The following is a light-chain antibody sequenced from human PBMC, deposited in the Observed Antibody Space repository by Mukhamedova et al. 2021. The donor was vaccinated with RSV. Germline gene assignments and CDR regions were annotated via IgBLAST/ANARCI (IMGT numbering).Light chain of an antibody. V-gene: IGLV2-11*01. Sequence: VTISCTGTSSDVGGYNYVSWYQQHPVKAPKLMIYDVSKRPSGVPDRFSGSKSGNTASLTISGLQAEDEADYYCCSYAGSYSYVFG. CDR2: DVS. J-gene: IGLJ1*01. CDR3: CSYAGSYSYV. CDR1: SSDVGGYNY.